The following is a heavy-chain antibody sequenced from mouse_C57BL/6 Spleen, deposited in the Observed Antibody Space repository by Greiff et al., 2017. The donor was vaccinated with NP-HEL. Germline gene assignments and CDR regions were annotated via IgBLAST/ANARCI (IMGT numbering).Heavy chain of an antibody. D-gene: IGHD1-3*01. CDR3: ARSSLTGYIDY. CDR2: IAPDSGGT. J-gene: IGHJ2*01. Sequence: VQLQQPGAELVKPGASVKLSCKASGYTFTSYWMHWVKQRPGRGLEWIGRIAPDSGGTKYNEKFKGKATLTVDKPSSTAYMQLSSLTAEDTAVYYCARSSLTGYIDYWGQGTTLTVSS. CDR1: GYTFTSYW. V-gene: IGHV1-72*01.